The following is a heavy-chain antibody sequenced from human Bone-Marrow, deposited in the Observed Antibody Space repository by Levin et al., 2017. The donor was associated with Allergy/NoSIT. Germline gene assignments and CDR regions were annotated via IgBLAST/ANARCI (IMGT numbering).Heavy chain of an antibody. CDR1: GYTFTGYY. D-gene: IGHD2-21*01. V-gene: IGHV1-2*02. CDR2: INPNSGGT. J-gene: IGHJ5*02. Sequence: PAVSVKVSCKASGYTFTGYYMHWVRQAPGQGLEWMGWINPNSGGTNYAQKFQGRVTMTRDTSISTAYMELSRLRSDDTAVYYCARVHMSPNVNWFDPWGQGTLVTVSS. CDR3: ARVHMSPNVNWFDP.